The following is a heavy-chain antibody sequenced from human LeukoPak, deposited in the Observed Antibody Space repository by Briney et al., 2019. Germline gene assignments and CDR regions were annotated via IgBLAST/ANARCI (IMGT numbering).Heavy chain of an antibody. V-gene: IGHV3-23*01. CDR2: LSGSVGST. J-gene: IGHJ6*03. Sequence: SGGSLRLSCAASGFTFSSYAMSWVRQAPGKGLEWVSALSGSVGSTYYADSVKGRFTISRDNSKNTLYLQMNSLRAEDTAVYYCAKDLVVPAAILRGYYYYYMDVWGKGTTVTVSS. CDR3: AKDLVVPAAILRGYYYYYMDV. D-gene: IGHD2-2*01. CDR1: GFTFSSYA.